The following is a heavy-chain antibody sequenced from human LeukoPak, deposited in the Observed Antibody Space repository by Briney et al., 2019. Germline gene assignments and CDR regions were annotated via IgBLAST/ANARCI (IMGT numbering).Heavy chain of an antibody. CDR3: ARVRAKKSYDY. J-gene: IGHJ4*02. V-gene: IGHV3-66*01. Sequence: GGSLILSCAASVFTVSSHYMSWVRQAPGKGLEWVSVIYSGGSTYYADSVKGRFTLSRDNSQNTLYLQMNSLRAEDTAMYYCARVRAKKSYDYWGQGALGTVSP. CDR2: IYSGGST. CDR1: VFTVSSHY.